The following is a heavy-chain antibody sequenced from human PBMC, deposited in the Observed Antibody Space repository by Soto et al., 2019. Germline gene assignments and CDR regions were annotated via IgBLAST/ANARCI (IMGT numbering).Heavy chain of an antibody. CDR2: IIPIFGTA. CDR1: GGTFSSYA. CDR3: ARDNLKGSSTRRDWFDP. D-gene: IGHD2-2*01. Sequence: AASVKVSCKASGGTFSSYAISWVRQAPGQGLEWMGGIIPIFGTANYAQKFQGRVTITADESTSTAYMELSSLRSEDTAVYYCARDNLKGSSTRRDWFDPWGQGTMVTVSS. V-gene: IGHV1-69*13. J-gene: IGHJ5*02.